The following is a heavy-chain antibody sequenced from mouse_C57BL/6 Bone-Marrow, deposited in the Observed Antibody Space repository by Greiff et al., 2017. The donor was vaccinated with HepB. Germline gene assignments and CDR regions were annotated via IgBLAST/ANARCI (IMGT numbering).Heavy chain of an antibody. V-gene: IGHV2-2*01. CDR3: ARRSTWDWYFDV. Sequence: VKLVESGPGLVQPSQSLSITCTVSGFSLTSYGVHWVRQSPGKGLEWLGVIRSGGSTDYNAAFISRLYISKDNSKSQVFFKMNSLQADDTAIYYCARRSTWDWYFDVWGTGTTVTVSS. CDR1: GFSLTSYG. J-gene: IGHJ1*03. D-gene: IGHD5-1*01. CDR2: IRSGGST.